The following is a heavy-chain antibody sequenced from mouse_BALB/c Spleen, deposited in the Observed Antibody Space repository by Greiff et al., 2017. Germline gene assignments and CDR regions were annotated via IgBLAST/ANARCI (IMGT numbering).Heavy chain of an antibody. CDR1: GFTFSSYT. Sequence: EVKLVESGGGLVKPGGSLKLSCAASGFTFSSYTMSWVRQTPEKRLEWVATISSGGSYTYYPDSVKGRFTISRDNAKNTLYLQMSSLKSEDTAMYYCTRPVITTGGSSADFDYWGQGTTLTVSS. CDR3: TRPVITTGGSSADFDY. D-gene: IGHD2-4*01. V-gene: IGHV5-6-4*01. CDR2: ISSGGSYT. J-gene: IGHJ2*01.